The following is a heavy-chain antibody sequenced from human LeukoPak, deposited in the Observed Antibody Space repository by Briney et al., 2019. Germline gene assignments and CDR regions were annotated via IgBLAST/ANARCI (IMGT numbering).Heavy chain of an antibody. V-gene: IGHV3-23*01. CDR3: AKGKRYNWNYAALYYYYYMDV. Sequence: GGSLRLSCAASGFTFSSYAMSWVRQAPGKGLEWVSAISGSGGSTYYADSVKGRFTISRDNSKNTLYLQMNSLRAEDTAVYYRAKGKRYNWNYAALYYYYYMDVWGKGTTVTVSS. J-gene: IGHJ6*03. CDR1: GFTFSSYA. CDR2: ISGSGGST. D-gene: IGHD1-7*01.